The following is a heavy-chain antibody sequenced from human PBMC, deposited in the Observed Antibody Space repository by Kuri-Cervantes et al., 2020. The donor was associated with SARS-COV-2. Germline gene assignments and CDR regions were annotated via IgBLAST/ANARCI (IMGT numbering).Heavy chain of an antibody. CDR2: IIPILGTA. D-gene: IGHD3-22*01. CDR3: ALGYWGSGYPRYYYYMDV. CDR1: GGTFSSYA. V-gene: IGHV1-69*13. J-gene: IGHJ6*03. Sequence: SVKVSCKASGGTFSSYAISWVRQAPGQGPEWMGGIIPILGTANYAQKFLGSVTITADESMSTAYMELRSLRSEDTAVYYCALGYWGSGYPRYYYYMDVWGKGTTVTVSS.